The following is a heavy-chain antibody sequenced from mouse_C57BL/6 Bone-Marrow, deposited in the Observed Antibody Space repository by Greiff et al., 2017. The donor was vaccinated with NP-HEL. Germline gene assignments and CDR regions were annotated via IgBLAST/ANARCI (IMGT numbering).Heavy chain of an antibody. V-gene: IGHV3-6*01. CDR2: ISYDGSN. CDR3: ARTTGNLAY. CDR1: GYSITSGYY. Sequence: ESGPGLVKPSQSLSLTCSVTGYSITSGYYWNWIRQFPGNKLEWMGYISYDGSNNYNPSLKNRISITRDTSKNQFFLKLNSVTTEDTATYYCARTTGNLAYWGQGTLVTVSA. J-gene: IGHJ3*01. D-gene: IGHD2-1*01.